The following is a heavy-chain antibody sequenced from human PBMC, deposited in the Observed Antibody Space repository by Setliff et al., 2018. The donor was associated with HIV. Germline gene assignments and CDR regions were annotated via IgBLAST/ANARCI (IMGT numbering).Heavy chain of an antibody. CDR1: GGSISNKTHY. CDR3: ARLGYSIDLRRLDY. V-gene: IGHV4-39*01. D-gene: IGHD6-13*01. J-gene: IGHJ4*02. Sequence: SETLSLTCTVSGGSISNKTHYWGWIRQPPGRGLEWIGSVYYSGSTYYNPSLKSRLTISIDTSKNQFSLKLNSVTATDTALYYCARLGYSIDLRRLDYWGQGAQVTVSS. CDR2: VYYSGST.